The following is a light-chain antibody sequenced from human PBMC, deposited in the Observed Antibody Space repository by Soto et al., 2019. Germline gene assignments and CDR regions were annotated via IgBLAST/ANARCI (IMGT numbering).Light chain of an antibody. J-gene: IGLJ2*01. Sequence: QSVLIQPASVSGSPGQSITISCTGTSSDVGGYNFVSWYQRHPGKAPKLMIYDVTNRPSGVSNRFSGSKSGNTASLTISGLQAEDEAYYYCCSYTTSNTLVFGGGTKLTVL. CDR2: DVT. V-gene: IGLV2-14*01. CDR3: CSYTTSNTLV. CDR1: SSDVGGYNF.